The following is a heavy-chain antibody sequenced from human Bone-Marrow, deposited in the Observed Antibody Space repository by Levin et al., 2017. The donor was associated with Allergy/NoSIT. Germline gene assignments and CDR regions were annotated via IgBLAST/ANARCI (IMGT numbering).Heavy chain of an antibody. CDR2: ISCRGVDI. Sequence: GGSLRLSCAAPGFSFSSYGINWVRQAPGKGLEWVSCISCRGVDIYYADSVKGRFTISRDNARNSVYLQLNDLRAADTAVYYCARDHLPSTNYDGDSVDGTDVWDRGTTVTVSS. CDR1: GFSFSSYG. D-gene: IGHD4-23*01. J-gene: IGHJ6*02. CDR3: ARDHLPSTNYDGDSVDGTDV. V-gene: IGHV3-21*01.